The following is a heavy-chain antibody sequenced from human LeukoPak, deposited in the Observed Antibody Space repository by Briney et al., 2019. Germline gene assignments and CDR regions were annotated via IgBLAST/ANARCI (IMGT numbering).Heavy chain of an antibody. CDR1: GFTFSSYG. Sequence: PGGSLRLSCAASGFTFSSYGMHWVRQAPGKGLEWVAVISYDGSNKYYADSVKGRFTISRDNSKNTLYLQMNSLRAEDTAVYYCAKDQDYLQLWLRSYYFDYWGQGTLVTVSS. CDR3: AKDQDYLQLWLRSYYFDY. J-gene: IGHJ4*02. CDR2: ISYDGSNK. D-gene: IGHD5-18*01. V-gene: IGHV3-30*18.